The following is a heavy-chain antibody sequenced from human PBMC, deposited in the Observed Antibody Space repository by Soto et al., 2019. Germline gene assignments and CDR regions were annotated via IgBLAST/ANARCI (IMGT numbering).Heavy chain of an antibody. Sequence: QVQLVQSGAEMEKPGAAMKVSCKASGYTFTGKNMHWVRQVPGQGLEWMGWINPGSGGTNYAQKFQGRVTMTRDTSISTAYMELSSLTSDDTAVYYCARGVGSSWFDPWGQGTLVTVSS. CDR2: INPGSGGT. V-gene: IGHV1-2*02. J-gene: IGHJ5*02. D-gene: IGHD6-25*01. CDR1: GYTFTGKN. CDR3: ARGVGSSWFDP.